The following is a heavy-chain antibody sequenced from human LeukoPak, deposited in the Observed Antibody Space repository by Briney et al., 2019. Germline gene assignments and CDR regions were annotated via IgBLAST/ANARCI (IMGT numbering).Heavy chain of an antibody. Sequence: SETLSLTCAVYAGSFSGYYWSWIRQPPGKGLEWIGEINHSGSTNYNPSLKSRVTISVDTSKNQFSLKLSSVTAADTAVYYCARDKYYDFWSGYWSWGQGTLVTVSS. CDR2: INHSGST. D-gene: IGHD3-3*01. CDR1: AGSFSGYY. J-gene: IGHJ5*02. V-gene: IGHV4-34*01. CDR3: ARDKYYDFWSGYWS.